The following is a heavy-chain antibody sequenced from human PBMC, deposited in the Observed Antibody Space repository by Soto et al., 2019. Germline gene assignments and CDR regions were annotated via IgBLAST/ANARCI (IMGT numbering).Heavy chain of an antibody. D-gene: IGHD5-18*01. CDR1: GGSISSGDYY. Sequence: SETLSLTCTVSGGSISSGDYYWSWIRQPPGKGLEWIGYIYYSGSTYYNPSLKSRVTISADTSKNQFSLKLSSVTAADTAVYYCARRRGYSPDFDYWGQGTLVTVSS. CDR2: IYYSGST. V-gene: IGHV4-30-4*01. CDR3: ARRRGYSPDFDY. J-gene: IGHJ4*02.